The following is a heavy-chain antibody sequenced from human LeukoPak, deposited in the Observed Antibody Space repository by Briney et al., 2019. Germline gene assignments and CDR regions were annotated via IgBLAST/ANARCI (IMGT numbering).Heavy chain of an antibody. J-gene: IGHJ4*02. V-gene: IGHV3-11*06. CDR2: ISIGSSQI. CDR3: ARDGVAAGVYFDD. Sequence: PGGSLRLSCAASGFTFSDHYMSWLRQAPGHGLEWVSYISIGSSQIKYADSMKGRFTISRDNAKNSLYLQMNSLRAEDTAVYYCARDGVAAGVYFDDWGQGTLVTVSS. CDR1: GFTFSDHY. D-gene: IGHD6-13*01.